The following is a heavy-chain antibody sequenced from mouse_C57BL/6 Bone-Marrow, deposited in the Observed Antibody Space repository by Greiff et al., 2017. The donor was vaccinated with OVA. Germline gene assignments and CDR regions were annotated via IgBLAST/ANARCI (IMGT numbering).Heavy chain of an antibody. Sequence: EVHLVESEGGLVQPGSSMKLSCTASGFTFSDYYMAWVRQVPEKGLEWVANINYDGSSTYYLDSLKSRFIISRDNAKNILYLQMSSLKSEDTATYYCARGYYGSSYDWYFDVWGTGTTVTVPS. CDR2: INYDGSST. J-gene: IGHJ1*03. V-gene: IGHV5-16*01. D-gene: IGHD1-1*01. CDR1: GFTFSDYY. CDR3: ARGYYGSSYDWYFDV.